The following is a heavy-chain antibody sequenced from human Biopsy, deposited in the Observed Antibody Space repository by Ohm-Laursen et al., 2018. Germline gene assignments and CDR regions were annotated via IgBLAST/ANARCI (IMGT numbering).Heavy chain of an antibody. J-gene: IGHJ3*01. D-gene: IGHD2-21*02. CDR1: GYTFYSYG. V-gene: IGHV1-18*01. CDR3: ARAFGGAYYSYAFDL. CDR2: ITADNT. Sequence: GVSVKVSCKSSGYTFYSYGITWVRQAPGQGLEWMGWITADNTNSAQKFQGRLTMTTDISTSTAYMDLKGLRSDDTAIYYCARAFGGAYYSYAFDLWGQGTLVTVSS.